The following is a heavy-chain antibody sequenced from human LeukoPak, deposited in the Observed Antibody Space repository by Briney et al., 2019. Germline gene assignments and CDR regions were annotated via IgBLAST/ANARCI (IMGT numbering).Heavy chain of an antibody. Sequence: GGSLRLSCAASGFTFSDYYMSWIRQAPGKGLEWVSYISSSGSTIYYADSVKGRFTISRDNAKNSLYLQMNSLRAEDTAVYYCASSPPTYYYYGMDVWGQGTTVTVSS. CDR1: GFTFSDYY. V-gene: IGHV3-11*01. CDR2: ISSSGSTI. J-gene: IGHJ6*02. CDR3: ASSPPTYYYYGMDV.